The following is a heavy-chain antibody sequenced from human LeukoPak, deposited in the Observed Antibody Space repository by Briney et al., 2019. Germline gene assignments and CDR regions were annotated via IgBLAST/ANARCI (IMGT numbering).Heavy chain of an antibody. CDR1: DYSISTGYY. V-gene: IGHV4-38-2*02. Sequence: KTSETLSLTCTVSDYSISTGYYWGWARQPPGNGLEWIGCIYHSVSTYYNPSLKSRATISVDTSKNQFSLQLSSVTAADTTMYYCARQGSGYDLEDFYNWGEGTLGTVSS. CDR2: IYHSVST. J-gene: IGHJ4*02. D-gene: IGHD5-12*01. CDR3: ARQGSGYDLEDFYN.